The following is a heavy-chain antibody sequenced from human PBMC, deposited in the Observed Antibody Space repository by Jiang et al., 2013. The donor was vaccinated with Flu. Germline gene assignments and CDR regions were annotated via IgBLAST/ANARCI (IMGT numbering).Heavy chain of an antibody. CDR3: AREAAAGIQFDY. Sequence: YAVSVKSRITINPDTSKNQFSLQLNSVTPEDTAVYYCAREAAAGIQFDYWGQGTLVTVSS. D-gene: IGHD6-13*01. J-gene: IGHJ4*02. V-gene: IGHV6-1*01.